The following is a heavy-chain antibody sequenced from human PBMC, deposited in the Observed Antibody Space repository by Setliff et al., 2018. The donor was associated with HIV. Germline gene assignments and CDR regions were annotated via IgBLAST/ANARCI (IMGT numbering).Heavy chain of an antibody. J-gene: IGHJ4*02. D-gene: IGHD1-1*01. CDR3: ARVGAVWSFDY. Sequence: PGGSLRLSCKASGFSFSDYYMSWIRQAPGKGLEWISYISSRGSTIYYADSVKGRFTISRDNAKNSLYLQMNSLRAEDTAVYYCARVGAVWSFDYWGQGTLVTVSS. CDR2: ISSRGSTI. CDR1: GFSFSDYY. V-gene: IGHV3-11*01.